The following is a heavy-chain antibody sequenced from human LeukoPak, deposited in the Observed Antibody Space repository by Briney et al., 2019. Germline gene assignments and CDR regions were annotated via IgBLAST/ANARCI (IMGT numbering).Heavy chain of an antibody. CDR1: GGSFSGYY. Sequence: SETLSLTCAVYGGSFSGYYWSWIRQPPGKGLEWIGEINQSGSTNYSPSLKSRVTISVDTSKNQLSLKLSSVTAADTAVYYCARGGYSYGPSGGRAFDYWGQGTLVTVSS. CDR3: ARGGYSYGPSGGRAFDY. V-gene: IGHV4-34*01. CDR2: INQSGST. J-gene: IGHJ4*02. D-gene: IGHD5-18*01.